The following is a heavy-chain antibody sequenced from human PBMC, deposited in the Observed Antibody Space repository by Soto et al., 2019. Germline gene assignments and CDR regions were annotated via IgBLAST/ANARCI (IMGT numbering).Heavy chain of an antibody. CDR3: ARERLVVVGWFDP. CDR2: INSDGSST. D-gene: IGHD2-2*01. Sequence: GESLKISCAASGFTFSSYWMHWVRQAPGKGLVWVSRINSDGSSTSYADSVKGRFTISRDNAKNTLYLQMNSLRAEDTAVYYCARERLVVVGWFDPWGQGTLVTVSS. V-gene: IGHV3-74*01. CDR1: GFTFSSYW. J-gene: IGHJ5*02.